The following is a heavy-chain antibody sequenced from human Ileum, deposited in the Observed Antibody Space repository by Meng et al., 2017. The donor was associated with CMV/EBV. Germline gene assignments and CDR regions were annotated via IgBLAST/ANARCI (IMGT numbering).Heavy chain of an antibody. CDR2: IYYSGST. Sequence: GSLRPSCTVSGDSISSSYWNWIRQPPGKGLEWIGYIYYSGSTNSNPSLKSRVTISVDTSKNQFSLKLSSVTAADTAVYYCARGYRSSWSPFDYWGQGIRVT. CDR1: GDSISSSY. CDR3: ARGYRSSWSPFDY. J-gene: IGHJ4*02. V-gene: IGHV4-59*01. D-gene: IGHD6-13*01.